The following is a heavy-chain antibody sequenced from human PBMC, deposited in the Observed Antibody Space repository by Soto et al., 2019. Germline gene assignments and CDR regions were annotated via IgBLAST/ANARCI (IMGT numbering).Heavy chain of an antibody. V-gene: IGHV3-23*01. CDR3: ARGAAAGSRYYLEY. Sequence: EVQLLESGGGLVQPGGSLRLSCAASGFTFSSYAMSWVRQAPGQGLEWVSTITGSSGNTYYADSVMGRFTISRDNSKNTLYLQVNSLRAEDMAVYYCARGAAAGSRYYLEYWGQGTLATVSP. CDR2: ITGSSGNT. CDR1: GFTFSSYA. D-gene: IGHD6-13*01. J-gene: IGHJ4*02.